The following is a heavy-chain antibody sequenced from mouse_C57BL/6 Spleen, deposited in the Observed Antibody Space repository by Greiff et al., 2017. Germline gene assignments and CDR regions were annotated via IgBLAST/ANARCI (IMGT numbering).Heavy chain of an antibody. CDR2: IFPGSGST. D-gene: IGHD3-2*02. Sequence: QVQLQQPGAELVKPGASVTMSCQASGYTFTSDWYTWVKQRPGQGLKWIGDIFPGSGSTNYNEKFKSKATLTVDTSSSTAYMQISSLTSEDSAVYYCARGQLRLLDDWGKGTTLTVSS. CDR1: GYTFTSDW. CDR3: ARGQLRLLDD. V-gene: IGHV1-55*01. J-gene: IGHJ2*01.